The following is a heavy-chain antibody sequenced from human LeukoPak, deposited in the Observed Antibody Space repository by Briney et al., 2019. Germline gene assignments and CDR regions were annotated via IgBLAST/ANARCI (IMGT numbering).Heavy chain of an antibody. CDR2: IYTSGST. CDR1: GGSISSYY. Sequence: NTSETLSLTCTVSGGSISSYYWSWIRQPAGKGLEWIGRIYTSGSTNYNPSLKRRVTISVDTSKNQFSLKLSSVTAADTAVYYCARRTPMVLRSGWFTEWGQGTLVTVSS. J-gene: IGHJ4*02. CDR3: ARRTPMVLRSGWFTE. V-gene: IGHV4-4*07. D-gene: IGHD6-19*01.